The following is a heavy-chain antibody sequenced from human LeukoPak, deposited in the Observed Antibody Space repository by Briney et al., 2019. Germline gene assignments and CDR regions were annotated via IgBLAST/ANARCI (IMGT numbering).Heavy chain of an antibody. CDR2: IRYDGSNK. CDR1: GFTFSSYG. D-gene: IGHD2-8*01. V-gene: IGHV3-30*02. CDR3: ASMLSLDY. Sequence: HPGGSLRLSCAASGFTFSSYGMHWVRQAPGKGLEWVAFIRYDGSNKYYADSVKGRFTISRDNAKNSLYLQMNSLRAEDTAVYYCASMLSLDYWGQGTLVTVSS. J-gene: IGHJ4*02.